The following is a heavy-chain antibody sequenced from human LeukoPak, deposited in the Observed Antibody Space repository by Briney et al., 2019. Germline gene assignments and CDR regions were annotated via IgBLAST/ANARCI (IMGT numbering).Heavy chain of an antibody. CDR1: GYSFTGYY. Sequence: ASVKVSCKASGYSFTGYYMHWVRQAPGQGFEWMGWINPYSGDTNYAQKFQGRVTVTRDTSITTAYMDLSRLRSDDTAVYYCARDLNPRIAAADTLSDYWGQGTLVTVSS. V-gene: IGHV1-2*02. CDR3: ARDLNPRIAAADTLSDY. D-gene: IGHD6-13*01. CDR2: INPYSGDT. J-gene: IGHJ4*02.